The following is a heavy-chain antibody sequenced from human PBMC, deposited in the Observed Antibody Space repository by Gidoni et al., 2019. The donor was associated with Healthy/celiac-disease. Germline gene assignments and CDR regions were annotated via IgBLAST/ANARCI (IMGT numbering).Heavy chain of an antibody. CDR1: GFTFSSYA. Sequence: QVQLLESGVGVVQPGRSLSLSCDASGFTFSSYAMHWVRQAPGKGLEGVAVISYDGSNKYYVDSVKGRFTISRDNSKNTLYLQMNSLRAEDTAVYYCARDGVYGSNDAFDIWGQGTMVTVSS. CDR2: ISYDGSNK. D-gene: IGHD6-13*01. CDR3: ARDGVYGSNDAFDI. V-gene: IGHV3-30-3*01. J-gene: IGHJ3*02.